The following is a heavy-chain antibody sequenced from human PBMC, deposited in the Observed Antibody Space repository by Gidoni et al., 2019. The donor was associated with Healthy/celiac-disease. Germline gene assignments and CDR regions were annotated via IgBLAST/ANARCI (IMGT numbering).Heavy chain of an antibody. V-gene: IGHV3-15*01. CDR3: TTDREQLEDFDY. D-gene: IGHD6-13*01. CDR1: GFTFSNAW. CDR2: IKSKTDGGTT. J-gene: IGHJ4*02. Sequence: EVQLVESGGGLVKPGGSLSLSCAASGFTFSNAWMRWVRQAPGKGLEWVGRIKSKTDGGTTDYAAPVKGRFTISRDDSKNTLYLQMNSLKTEDTAVYYCTTDREQLEDFDYWGQGTLVTVSS.